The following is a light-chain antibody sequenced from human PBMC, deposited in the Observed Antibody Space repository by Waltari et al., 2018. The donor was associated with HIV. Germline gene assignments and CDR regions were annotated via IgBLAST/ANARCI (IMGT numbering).Light chain of an antibody. CDR1: SSNIGDNA. CDR3: ATLDDSLNGPV. V-gene: IGLV1-44*01. Sequence: QSVLTQPPSVSGTPGQRVTISCSGSSSNIGDNAVSWYQQFPGTAPKLLNYSNNQRPSGVPDRFSGSKSGTSASLAISGLQSEDEADYYCATLDDSLNGPVFGGGTKVTVL. J-gene: IGLJ2*01. CDR2: SNN.